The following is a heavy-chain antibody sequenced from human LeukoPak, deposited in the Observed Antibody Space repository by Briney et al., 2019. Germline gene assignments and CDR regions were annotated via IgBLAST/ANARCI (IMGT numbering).Heavy chain of an antibody. CDR3: ARENIVVVPAAIRTRYNWFDP. CDR2: IYHTGDT. D-gene: IGHD2-2*01. J-gene: IGHJ5*02. V-gene: IGHV4-30-2*01. Sequence: SQTLSLTCTVSGGSISSGYNYWSWIRQPAGKGLEWIGYIYHTGDTYNNPSLKSRVTISLDRSKNQFSLKLSSVTAADTAVYYCARENIVVVPAAIRTRYNWFDPWGQGTLVTVSS. CDR1: GGSISSGYNY.